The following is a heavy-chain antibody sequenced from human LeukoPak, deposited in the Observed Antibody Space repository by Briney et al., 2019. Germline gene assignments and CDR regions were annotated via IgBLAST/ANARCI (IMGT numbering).Heavy chain of an antibody. CDR2: ISWNSGSI. Sequence: GRSLRLSCAASGFTFDDYAMHWVRQAPGKGLEWVSGISWNSGSIGYADSVKGRFTISRDNAKNSLYLQMNSLRAEDTALYYCAKDWGNLAGYYMDVWGKGTTVTVSS. J-gene: IGHJ6*03. V-gene: IGHV3-9*01. CDR1: GFTFDDYA. CDR3: AKDWGNLAGYYMDV. D-gene: IGHD3-16*01.